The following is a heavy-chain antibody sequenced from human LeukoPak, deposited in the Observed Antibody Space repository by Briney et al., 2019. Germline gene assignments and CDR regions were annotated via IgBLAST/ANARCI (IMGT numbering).Heavy chain of an antibody. Sequence: PGGSLRLSCAASGFTVNTHFMSWVRQAPGKGLEWVSVLYHGDRTYYAASVKGRFTISRDSSKNTVYLQMQNLRAEDTAVYYCTRDRDDSSVLHYFDYWGQGALVTVSS. CDR3: TRDRDDSSVLHYFDY. V-gene: IGHV3-66*02. D-gene: IGHD3-22*01. J-gene: IGHJ4*02. CDR1: GFTVNTHF. CDR2: LYHGDRT.